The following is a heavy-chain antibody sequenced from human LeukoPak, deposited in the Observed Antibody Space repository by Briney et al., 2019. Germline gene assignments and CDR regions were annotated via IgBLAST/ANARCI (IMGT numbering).Heavy chain of an antibody. V-gene: IGHV1-2*06. CDR3: ASTIFGVVITPGDYYYYMDV. Sequence: ASVKVSCKASGYTFTGYYMHWVRQAPGQGLEWMGRINPNSGGTNYAQKFQGRVTMTRDTSISTAYMELSRLRSDDTAVYYCASTIFGVVITPGDYYYYMDVWGKGTTVTVSS. J-gene: IGHJ6*03. CDR1: GYTFTGYY. D-gene: IGHD3-3*01. CDR2: INPNSGGT.